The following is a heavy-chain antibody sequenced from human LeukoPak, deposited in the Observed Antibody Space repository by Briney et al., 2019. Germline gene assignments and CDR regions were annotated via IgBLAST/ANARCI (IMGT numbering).Heavy chain of an antibody. Sequence: PGGSLRLSCAASESSVDSNYMTWVRQAPGKGLEWVSLIYSGGSTYYADSVKGRFTISRDNSKNTLYLQMNSLRAEDTAVYYCAKVYVSGRSGSPQAGAFDIWGQGTMVTVSS. CDR1: ESSVDSNY. CDR2: IYSGGST. V-gene: IGHV3-66*01. CDR3: AKVYVSGRSGSPQAGAFDI. D-gene: IGHD1-26*01. J-gene: IGHJ3*02.